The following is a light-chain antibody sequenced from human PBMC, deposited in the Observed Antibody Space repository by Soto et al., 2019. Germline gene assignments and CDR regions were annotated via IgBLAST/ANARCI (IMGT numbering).Light chain of an antibody. V-gene: IGKV1-39*01. CDR2: AAS. CDR3: QKSDSTSIA. Sequence: DIQMTQSPSSMSASVGDRVTITCRASQSISSYLSWYQQKPGKAPKLLIYAASSLQSGVPSRFSGSGSGTDFTLISSSLQPEDFPTSYCQKSDSTSIAFVLGTRLEIK. J-gene: IGKJ5*01. CDR1: QSISSY.